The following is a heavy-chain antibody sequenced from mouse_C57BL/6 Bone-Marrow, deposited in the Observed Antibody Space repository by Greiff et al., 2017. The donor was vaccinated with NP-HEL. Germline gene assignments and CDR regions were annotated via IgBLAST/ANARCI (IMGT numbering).Heavy chain of an antibody. CDR2: IYPGSGNT. Sequence: VKVVESGAELVRPGASVKLSCKASGYTFTDYYINWVKQRPGQGLEWIARIYPGSGNTYYNEKFKGKATLTAEKSSSTAYMQLSSLTSEDSAVYFCARFGGQLRPFAYWGQGTLVTVSA. J-gene: IGHJ3*01. CDR1: GYTFTDYY. V-gene: IGHV1-76*01. CDR3: ARFGGQLRPFAY. D-gene: IGHD3-2*02.